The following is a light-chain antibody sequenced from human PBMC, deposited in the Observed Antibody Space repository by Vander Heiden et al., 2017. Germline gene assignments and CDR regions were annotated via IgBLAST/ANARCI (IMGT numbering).Light chain of an antibody. Sequence: EIVLTQSPGTLSLSPGERATLSCRASQSVSSNYLAWYQQKTGQAPRLLIYGASSRATGIPDRFSGSGSGTDFTLTINRLEPEDFAVYYCQQYGSSPVTFGPGTKVDIK. CDR2: GAS. CDR3: QQYGSSPVT. J-gene: IGKJ3*01. CDR1: QSVSSNY. V-gene: IGKV3-20*01.